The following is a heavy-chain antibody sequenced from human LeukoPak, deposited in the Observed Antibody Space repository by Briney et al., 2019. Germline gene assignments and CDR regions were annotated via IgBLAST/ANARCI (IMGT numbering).Heavy chain of an antibody. V-gene: IGHV3-7*03. CDR3: AKDEVYYYDSSGYYFDY. Sequence: GGSLRLSCVASGFTFSHYWMSWVRQAPGKGLEWVANIKQDGNEKYYAESVKGRFTISRDNSKNTLYLQMNSLRAEDTAVYYCAKDEVYYYDSSGYYFDYWGQGTLVTVSS. D-gene: IGHD3-22*01. J-gene: IGHJ4*02. CDR2: IKQDGNEK. CDR1: GFTFSHYW.